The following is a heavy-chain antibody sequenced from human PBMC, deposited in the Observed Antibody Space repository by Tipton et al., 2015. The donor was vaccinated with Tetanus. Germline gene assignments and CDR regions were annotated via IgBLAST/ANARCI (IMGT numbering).Heavy chain of an antibody. D-gene: IGHD3-3*01. J-gene: IGHJ4*02. CDR1: GYTFTGYY. Sequence: QLVQSGAEVKKPGASVKVSCKASGYTFTGYYMHWVRQAPGQGLEWMGWINPNSGGTNYAQKFQGKVTMTRDTSISTAYMELSRGSSGDRAVFYWAGVGLGGFLEWLLYWGQGTLDTVSS. CDR3: AGVGLGGFLEWLLY. CDR2: INPNSGGT. V-gene: IGHV1-2*02.